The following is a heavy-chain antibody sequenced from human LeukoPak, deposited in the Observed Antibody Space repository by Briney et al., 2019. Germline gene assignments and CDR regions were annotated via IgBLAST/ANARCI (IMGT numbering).Heavy chain of an antibody. CDR2: INPGGGST. CDR3: ARGGSVEMATITFDY. D-gene: IGHD5-24*01. Sequence: ASVKVSCKASGYTFTSYYMHWVRQAPGQGLEWMGIINPGGGSTGYAQKFQGRVTMTRDTSTSTVYMELSSLRSEDTAVYYCARGGSVEMATITFDYWGQGTLVTVSS. J-gene: IGHJ4*02. CDR1: GYTFTSYY. V-gene: IGHV1-46*01.